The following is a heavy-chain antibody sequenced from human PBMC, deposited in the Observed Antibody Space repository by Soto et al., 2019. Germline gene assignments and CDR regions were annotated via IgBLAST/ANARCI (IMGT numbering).Heavy chain of an antibody. Sequence: ALVKPARKVVGYTFTMYYIGCVRLQQRQGIEWMGIVDPSGGSTSYAQKFQGRVTMTRDTSTSTVYMELSSLRSEDTAVYYCARDFYDSSGNYPSSDYYYGMDVWGQGTTVSVSS. J-gene: IGHJ6*02. D-gene: IGHD3-22*01. CDR1: GYTFTMYY. V-gene: IGHV1-46*01. CDR2: VDPSGGST. CDR3: ARDFYDSSGNYPSSDYYYGMDV.